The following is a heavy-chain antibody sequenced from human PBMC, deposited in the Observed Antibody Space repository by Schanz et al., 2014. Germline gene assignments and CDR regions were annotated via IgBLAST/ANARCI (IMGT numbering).Heavy chain of an antibody. Sequence: EVHLEESGGGLVQPGGSQRLSCAVSGFTFSNCDMTWVRQAPGKGLEWVAIIDGRGITTFYADSVKGRFTISRDNAKNTVYLQMNSLRDDDTAVYYCAKRFYCSGSHPFDYWGQGTLVTVSS. CDR3: AKRFYCSGSHPFDY. V-gene: IGHV3-23*04. CDR1: GFTFSNCD. J-gene: IGHJ4*02. CDR2: IDGRGITT. D-gene: IGHD3-10*02.